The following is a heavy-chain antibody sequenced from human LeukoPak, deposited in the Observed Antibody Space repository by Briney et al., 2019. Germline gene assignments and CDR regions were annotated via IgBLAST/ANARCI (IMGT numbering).Heavy chain of an antibody. Sequence: GGSLRLSCAASGFTFSSYAMSWVRQAPGKGLEWVSAVSGSGGSTYYADSVKGRFTISRDNSKNTLYVQMNSLRAEDTAIYCCAKDRYGSGSYYFDYWGQGTLVTVSS. CDR1: GFTFSSYA. V-gene: IGHV3-23*01. D-gene: IGHD3-10*01. J-gene: IGHJ4*02. CDR2: VSGSGGST. CDR3: AKDRYGSGSYYFDY.